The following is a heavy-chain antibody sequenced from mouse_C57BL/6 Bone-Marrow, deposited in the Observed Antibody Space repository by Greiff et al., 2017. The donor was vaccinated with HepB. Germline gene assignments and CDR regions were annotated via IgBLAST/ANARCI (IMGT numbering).Heavy chain of an antibody. CDR1: GFTFSSYG. V-gene: IGHV5-6*01. Sequence: EVQVVESGGDLVKPGGSLKLSCAASGFTFSSYGMSWVRQTPDKRLEWVATISSGGSYTYYPDSVKGRFTISRDNAKNTLYLQMSSLKSEDTAMYYCARIYYDYDVGAWFAYWGQGTLVTVSA. CDR2: ISSGGSYT. J-gene: IGHJ3*01. D-gene: IGHD2-4*01. CDR3: ARIYYDYDVGAWFAY.